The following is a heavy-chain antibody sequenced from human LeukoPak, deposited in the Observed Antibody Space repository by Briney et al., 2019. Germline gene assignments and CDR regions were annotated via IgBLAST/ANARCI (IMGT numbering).Heavy chain of an antibody. CDR2: IKQDGSEK. CDR1: GFTFRTYW. D-gene: IGHD3-3*01. V-gene: IGHV3-7*01. CDR3: ARGSTIFGVGIAPSFDP. Sequence: GGSLRLSCAASGFTFRTYWMTWVRQAPGKGLEWVAHIKQDGSEKYYVGSVEGRFTISRDNAKNSIYLEMNSLRAEDTAVYSCARGSTIFGVGIAPSFDPWGQGTLVTVSS. J-gene: IGHJ5*02.